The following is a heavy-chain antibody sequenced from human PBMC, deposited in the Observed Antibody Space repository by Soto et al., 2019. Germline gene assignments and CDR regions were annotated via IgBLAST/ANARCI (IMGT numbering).Heavy chain of an antibody. CDR1: GFTFSSYA. J-gene: IGHJ4*02. CDR2: ISGSGGST. Sequence: EVQLLESGGGLVQPGGSLRLSCAASGFTFSSYAISWVRQAPGKGLEWVSAISGSGGSTYYADSVKGRFTISRDNSKNTLYLQMNSLRAEDTAVYYCAKWGYGDYVAVNSAVDYWGQGTLVTVSS. CDR3: AKWGYGDYVAVNSAVDY. V-gene: IGHV3-23*01. D-gene: IGHD4-17*01.